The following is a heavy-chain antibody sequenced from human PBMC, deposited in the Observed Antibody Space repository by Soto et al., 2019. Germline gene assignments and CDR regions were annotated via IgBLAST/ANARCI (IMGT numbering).Heavy chain of an antibody. Sequence: GGSLRLSCAASGFTFSSYAMSWVRQATGKGLEWVSAISGSGGSTYYADSVKGRFTSTRDNSKSTLYLQMNSLRAEDTAVYYCAKETKYDFWSGYLNSYCYYGRDVWGQGTTVTVSS. CDR1: GFTFSSYA. CDR2: ISGSGGST. D-gene: IGHD3-3*01. J-gene: IGHJ6*02. CDR3: AKETKYDFWSGYLNSYCYYGRDV. V-gene: IGHV3-23*01.